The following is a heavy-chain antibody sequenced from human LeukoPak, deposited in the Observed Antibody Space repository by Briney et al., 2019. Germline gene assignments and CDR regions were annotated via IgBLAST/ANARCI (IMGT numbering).Heavy chain of an antibody. Sequence: SETLSLTCTVSGGYISSYYWSWIRQPAGKGLEWIGRIYSSGSTNYSPSLKSRVTMSVDTSKNQFSLKLSSVTAADTAVYYCARVTTLAYGDYAQYYHYYMDVWGKGTTVTISS. CDR3: ARVTTLAYGDYAQYYHYYMDV. V-gene: IGHV4-4*07. D-gene: IGHD4-17*01. J-gene: IGHJ6*03. CDR2: IYSSGST. CDR1: GGYISSYY.